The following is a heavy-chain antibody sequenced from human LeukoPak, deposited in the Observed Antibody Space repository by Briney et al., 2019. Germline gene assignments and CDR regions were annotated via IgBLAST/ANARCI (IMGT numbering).Heavy chain of an antibody. J-gene: IGHJ5*02. Sequence: ASVKVSCKASGGTFSSYAISWVRQAPGQGLEWMGRIIPILGIANYAQKFQGRVTITADKSTSTAYMELSSLRSEDTAVYYCARAGYCSGGSCPNWLDPWGQGTLVTVSS. CDR1: GGTFSSYA. V-gene: IGHV1-69*04. CDR3: ARAGYCSGGSCPNWLDP. CDR2: IIPILGIA. D-gene: IGHD2-15*01.